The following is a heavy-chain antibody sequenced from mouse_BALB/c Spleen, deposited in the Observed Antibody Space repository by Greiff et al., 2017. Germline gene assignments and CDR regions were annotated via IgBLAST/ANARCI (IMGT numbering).Heavy chain of an antibody. D-gene: IGHD1-1*01. CDR2: ISSGGSYT. Sequence: EVQRVESGGGLVKPGGSLKLSCAASGFTFSSYAMSWVRQSPEKRLEWVAEISSGGSYTYYPDTVTGRFTISRDNAKNTLYLEMSSLRSEDTAMYYCARAYGSSFDYWGQGTTLTVSS. CDR3: ARAYGSSFDY. J-gene: IGHJ2*01. V-gene: IGHV5-9-4*01. CDR1: GFTFSSYA.